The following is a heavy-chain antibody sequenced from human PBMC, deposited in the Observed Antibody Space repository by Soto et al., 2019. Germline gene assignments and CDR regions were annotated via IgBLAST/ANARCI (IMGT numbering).Heavy chain of an antibody. J-gene: IGHJ5*01. Sequence: QVQLVQSGAEVKTPGASVKVSCKASGYTFATYDINWVRQAPGQGLEWMGWMNPNSGNTGYAQKFQGRLTMTRDSALSVAPMELSSLRNEDTAVYYCARSDGYSFNWIDSWGKGTLVTVSA. CDR3: ARSDGYSFNWIDS. D-gene: IGHD2-21*01. CDR1: GYTFATYD. CDR2: MNPNSGNT. V-gene: IGHV1-8*01.